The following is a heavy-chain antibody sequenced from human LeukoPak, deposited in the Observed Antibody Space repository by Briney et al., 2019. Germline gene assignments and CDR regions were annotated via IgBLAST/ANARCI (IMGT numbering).Heavy chain of an antibody. CDR2: IYYSGST. V-gene: IGHV4-59*01. CDR3: ARDLLYDSSGYAFDI. D-gene: IGHD3-22*01. CDR1: GGSISSYY. Sequence: SETLSLTCTVSGGSISSYYWSWIRQPPGKGLEWIGYIYYSGSTNYNPSLKSRVTISVDTSKNQFSLKLSSVTAADTAVYYCARDLLYDSSGYAFDIWGQGTMVTVSS. J-gene: IGHJ3*02.